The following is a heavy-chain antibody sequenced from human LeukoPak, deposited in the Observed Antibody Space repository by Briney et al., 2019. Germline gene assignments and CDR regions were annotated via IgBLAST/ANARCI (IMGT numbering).Heavy chain of an antibody. Sequence: GGSLRLSCAASGFTFSSYAMSWVRQAPGKGLEWVSAISGSGGSTYYADSVKGRFTISRDNSKNTLYLQMNSLRAEDTAVYYCAKENGYSYGFDYHYGMDVWGQGTTVTVSS. CDR2: ISGSGGST. CDR1: GFTFSSYA. V-gene: IGHV3-23*01. D-gene: IGHD5-18*01. J-gene: IGHJ6*02. CDR3: AKENGYSYGFDYHYGMDV.